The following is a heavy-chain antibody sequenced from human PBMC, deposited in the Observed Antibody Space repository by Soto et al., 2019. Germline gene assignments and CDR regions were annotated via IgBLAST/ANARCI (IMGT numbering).Heavy chain of an antibody. CDR3: ARIMCGGDCYDFDY. CDR1: GFTFSSYG. J-gene: IGHJ4*02. D-gene: IGHD2-21*02. V-gene: IGHV3-33*01. CDR2: IWYDGSNK. Sequence: QVQLVESGGGVVQPGRSLRLSCAASGFTFSSYGMHWVRQAPGKGLEWVAVIWYDGSNKYYADSVKGRFTISRDNSKNPLYLQMNSLRAEDRAVYYCARIMCGGDCYDFDYWGQGTLVTVSS.